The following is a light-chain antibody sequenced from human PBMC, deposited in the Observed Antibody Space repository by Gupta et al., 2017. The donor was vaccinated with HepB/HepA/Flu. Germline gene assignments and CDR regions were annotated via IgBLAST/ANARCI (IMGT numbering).Light chain of an antibody. CDR2: GNS. J-gene: IGLJ3*02. CDR1: SSNIGAGYD. Sequence: QSVLTQPPSVSGAPGQRVTISCTGSSSNIGAGYDVHWYQQLPVTAPKLLIYGNSNRPSGVPDRFSGSKSGTSASLAITGLHAEDEADYYCQSYDSSLSGWVFGGGIKLTVL. CDR3: QSYDSSLSGWV. V-gene: IGLV1-40*01.